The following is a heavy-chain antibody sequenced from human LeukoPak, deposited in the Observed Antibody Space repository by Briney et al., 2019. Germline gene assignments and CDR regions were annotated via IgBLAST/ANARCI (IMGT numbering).Heavy chain of an antibody. J-gene: IGHJ4*02. Sequence: SETLSLTCTVSGGSVSSGSYYWSWIRLPPGKGLEWIVYIYDSGSTNYNPSLKSRVTISVDTSKNQFSLKLSSVTAADTAVYYCARRLRYFDWPIYRDYFDYWGQGTLVTVSS. D-gene: IGHD3-9*01. CDR1: GGSVSSGSYY. CDR2: IYDSGST. V-gene: IGHV4-61*01. CDR3: ARRLRYFDWPIYRDYFDY.